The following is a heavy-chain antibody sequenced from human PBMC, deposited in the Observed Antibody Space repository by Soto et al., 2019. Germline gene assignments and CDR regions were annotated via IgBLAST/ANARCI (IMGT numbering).Heavy chain of an antibody. Sequence: QLQLQESGPRLVKPSETLSLTCGVSGDSIRGSTSYWGWIRQPPGQGLQWIGSTYHSGRTYYNSSLKSRVTISVDTSKNQFSLKLRSVTAADTAVYYCVKPYTSGWHYVQHWGRGTLVTVSS. D-gene: IGHD6-19*01. V-gene: IGHV4-39*01. J-gene: IGHJ1*01. CDR1: GDSIRGSTSY. CDR3: VKPYTSGWHYVQH. CDR2: TYHSGRT.